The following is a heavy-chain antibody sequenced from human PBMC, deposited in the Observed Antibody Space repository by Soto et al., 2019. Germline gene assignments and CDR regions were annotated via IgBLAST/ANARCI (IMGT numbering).Heavy chain of an antibody. D-gene: IGHD5-12*01. Sequence: PSDTKSVRYIFFALSIVGLVVCWNCISQPPGKGLEWIGYIYHSGGTYSSPSLRSRVTISVDTSKNQFTLKLSSVTAADTVVYYCARDRGGYGVFDYCGQGTLVTVSS. V-gene: IGHV4-31*03. CDR1: ALSIVGLVVC. CDR2: IYHSGGT. J-gene: IGHJ4*02. CDR3: ARDRGGYGVFDY.